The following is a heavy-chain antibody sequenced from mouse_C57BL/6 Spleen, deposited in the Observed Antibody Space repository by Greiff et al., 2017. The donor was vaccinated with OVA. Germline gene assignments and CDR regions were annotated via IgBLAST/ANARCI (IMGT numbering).Heavy chain of an antibody. CDR2: INPNNGGT. Sequence: EVQLQQSGPELVKPGASVKIPCKASGYTFTDYNMDWVKQSHGKSLEWIGDINPNNGGTIYNQKFKGKATLTVDKSSSTAYMELRSLTSEDTAVYYCARQLRLRNYYYAMDYWGQGTSVTVSS. V-gene: IGHV1-18*01. CDR1: GYTFTDYN. CDR3: ARQLRLRNYYYAMDY. J-gene: IGHJ4*01. D-gene: IGHD3-2*02.